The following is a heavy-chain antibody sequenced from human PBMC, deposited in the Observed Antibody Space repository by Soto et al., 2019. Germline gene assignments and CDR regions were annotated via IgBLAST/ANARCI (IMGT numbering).Heavy chain of an antibody. CDR2: ISTSGATR. CDR1: GFTFSTDS. D-gene: IGHD2-2*01. Sequence: EVQLVESGGGLVQPGGSLRLSCVASGFTFSTDSMNWVRQAPGKGLEWVAHISTSGATRYYADSVKGQFTISRDNAKTALFLQMVSLRNEDTAVYYWARFFGSSFDYWGQGTLFTVSS. CDR3: ARFFGSSFDY. V-gene: IGHV3-48*02. J-gene: IGHJ4*02.